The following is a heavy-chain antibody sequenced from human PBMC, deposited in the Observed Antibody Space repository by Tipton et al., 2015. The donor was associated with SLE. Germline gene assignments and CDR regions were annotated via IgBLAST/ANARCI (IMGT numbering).Heavy chain of an antibody. V-gene: IGHV3-74*01. J-gene: IGHJ5*02. CDR1: GFTFRSYW. D-gene: IGHD3-3*01. Sequence: SLRLSCAAPGFTFRSYWMHWVRQAPGKGLVWVSRINSDGRSTSYADSVKGRITISRDNAKNSLYLQMNSLRAEDTAVYYCARDPTYYDFWSGYYHWGQGTLVTVSS. CDR3: ARDPTYYDFWSGYYH. CDR2: INSDGRST.